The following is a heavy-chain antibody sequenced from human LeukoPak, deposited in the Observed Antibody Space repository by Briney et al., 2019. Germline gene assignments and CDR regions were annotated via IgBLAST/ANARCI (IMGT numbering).Heavy chain of an antibody. CDR1: GGTFSSYA. Sequence: SVKVSCKASGGTFSSYAISWLRQAAGQGLEWWGRIIPILGIANYAKKFQGRVTITADKSPRKAYMELSSLRSEDTAVYYCARDPRLGVVINYYYGMDVWGQGTTVTVSS. D-gene: IGHD4-23*01. J-gene: IGHJ6*02. CDR2: IIPILGIA. CDR3: ARDPRLGVVINYYYGMDV. V-gene: IGHV1-69*04.